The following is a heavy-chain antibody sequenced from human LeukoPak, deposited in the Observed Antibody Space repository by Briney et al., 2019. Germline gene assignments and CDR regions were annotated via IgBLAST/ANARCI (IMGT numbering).Heavy chain of an antibody. D-gene: IGHD1-26*01. CDR1: GFTFSSYA. J-gene: IGHJ3*02. CDR3: AKDLATTEGAFDI. CDR2: ISGSGGST. V-gene: IGHV3-23*01. Sequence: PGGSLRLSCAASGFTFSSYAMIWVRQAPGKGLEWVSTISGSGGSTYYPDSVKGRFTISRDNSKNTLSLQMSSLRADDTAVYYCAKDLATTEGAFDIWGQGTMVTVSS.